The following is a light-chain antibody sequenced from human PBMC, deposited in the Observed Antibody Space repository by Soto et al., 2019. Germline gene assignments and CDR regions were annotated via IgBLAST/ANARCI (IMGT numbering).Light chain of an antibody. J-gene: IGKJ1*01. CDR3: QQYNSFSWT. CDR2: KAS. V-gene: IGKV1-5*03. Sequence: DIQMTPYTSPLPASVGDRVTIPFPASQSISSWLAWYQQKPGKAPKLLIYKASSLESGVPSRFSGSGSGTEFTLTISSLQPDDFATYYCQQYNSFSWTFGQGTKVDIK. CDR1: QSISSW.